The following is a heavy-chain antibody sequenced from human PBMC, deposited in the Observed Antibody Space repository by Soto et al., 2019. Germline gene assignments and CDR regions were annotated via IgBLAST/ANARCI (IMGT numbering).Heavy chain of an antibody. D-gene: IGHD2-21*01. CDR2: IYWDDDK. CDR3: AHRRDNNILDY. Sequence: QITLKESGPTVVKPTQTLTLTCTFSGFSLSTSGLGVGWIRQPPGKALEWLALIYWDDDKRYSPSLKSRLTITKDTSKNQVVLTLTNVDPVDTATYYCAHRRDNNILDYWGQGTLVTVSS. CDR1: GFSLSTSGLG. V-gene: IGHV2-5*02. J-gene: IGHJ4*02.